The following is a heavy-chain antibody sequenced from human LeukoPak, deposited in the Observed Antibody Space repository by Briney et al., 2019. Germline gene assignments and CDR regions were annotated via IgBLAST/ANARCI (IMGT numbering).Heavy chain of an antibody. CDR1: GFIFSTYA. V-gene: IGHV3-21*01. D-gene: IGHD3-16*01. Sequence: PGGSLRLSCAASGFIFSTYAMGWVRQAPGKGLEWVSSISSSSSYIYYADSVKGRFTISRDNSKNSLYLQMNSLRADDTAVYYCARDLGGGRFGFCGQGTLVSVSS. CDR3: ARDLGGGRFGF. J-gene: IGHJ4*02. CDR2: ISSSSSYI.